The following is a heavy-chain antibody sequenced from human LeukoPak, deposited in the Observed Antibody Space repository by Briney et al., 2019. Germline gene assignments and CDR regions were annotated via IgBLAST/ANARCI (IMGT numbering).Heavy chain of an antibody. D-gene: IGHD3-22*01. V-gene: IGHV5-51*01. J-gene: IGHJ4*02. CDR2: IDPGDSDT. CDR3: ARSHYYGSSGYSDY. CDR1: GYSFTSYW. Sequence: GESLQISCQGSGYSFTSYWIGWVCQMPGKGLEWMGIIDPGDSDTRYSPSFQGQVTITADKSISTAFLQWSTLKASDTAMYYCARSHYYGSSGYSDYWGQGTLVTVSS.